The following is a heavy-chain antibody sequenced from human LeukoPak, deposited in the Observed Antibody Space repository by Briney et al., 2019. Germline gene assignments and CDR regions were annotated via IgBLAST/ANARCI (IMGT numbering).Heavy chain of an antibody. D-gene: IGHD2-21*02. Sequence: SETLSLTCTVSGGSISSSSYYWGWIRQPPGKGLEWIGSIYYSGSTYYNPSLKSRVTISVDTSKNQFSLKLSSVTAADTAVYYCARREVTEGIDYWGQGTLVTVSS. CDR2: IYYSGST. CDR3: ARREVTEGIDY. V-gene: IGHV4-39*01. J-gene: IGHJ4*02. CDR1: GGSISSSSYY.